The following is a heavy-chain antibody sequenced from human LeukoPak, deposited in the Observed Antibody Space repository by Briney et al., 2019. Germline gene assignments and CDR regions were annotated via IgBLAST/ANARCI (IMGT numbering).Heavy chain of an antibody. CDR2: ISYDGSNK. CDR1: GFTFSSYG. CDR3: AKDIGTAQYYFDY. Sequence: GGSLRLSCAASGFTFSSYGMHWVRQAPGKGLEWGAVISYDGSNKYYADSVKGRFTISRDNSKNTLYLQMNSLRAEDTAVYYCAKDIGTAQYYFDYWGQGTLVTVSS. V-gene: IGHV3-30*18. D-gene: IGHD6-13*01. J-gene: IGHJ4*02.